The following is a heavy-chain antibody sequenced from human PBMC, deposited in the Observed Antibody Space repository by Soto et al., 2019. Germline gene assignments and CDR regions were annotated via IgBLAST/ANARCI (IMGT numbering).Heavy chain of an antibody. Sequence: PGEFLRLSCAASGFIFSDYDINWVGQAPGKGLEWVSYISGSGLTIYYADSVKGRFTIHRDNDKNSLYLQMNSLGVEATAVYYCARGPYRNTYNWFDSWGQGT. J-gene: IGHJ5*02. CDR1: GFIFSDYD. CDR3: ARGPYRNTYNWFDS. V-gene: IGHV3-48*03. D-gene: IGHD5-12*01. CDR2: ISGSGLTI.